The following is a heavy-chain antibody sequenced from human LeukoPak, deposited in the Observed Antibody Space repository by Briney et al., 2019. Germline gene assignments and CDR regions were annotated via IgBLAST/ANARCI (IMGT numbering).Heavy chain of an antibody. Sequence: SETLSLTCTVSGASISSYYWSWIRQPAGKGLEWIGRIYTSGSTNYNPSLKSRVTMSVDSSKNQFSLKLSSVTAADTAVYYCAGLSSSRYSMDVWGKGTTVTVSS. CDR1: GASISSYY. CDR2: IYTSGST. J-gene: IGHJ6*03. CDR3: AGLSSSRYSMDV. D-gene: IGHD6-6*01. V-gene: IGHV4-4*07.